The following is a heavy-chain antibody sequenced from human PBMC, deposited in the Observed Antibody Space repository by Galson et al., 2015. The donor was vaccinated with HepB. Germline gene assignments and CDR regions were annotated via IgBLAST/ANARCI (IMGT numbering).Heavy chain of an antibody. Sequence: SLRLSCAASGFTFSSYSMNWVRQAPGKGLEWVSYISSSSSTIYYADSVKGRFTISRDNAKNSLYLQMNSLRAEDTAVYYCARPSLLWFGKDDAFDIWGQGTMVTVSS. CDR3: ARPSLLWFGKDDAFDI. J-gene: IGHJ3*02. V-gene: IGHV3-48*04. CDR1: GFTFSSYS. D-gene: IGHD3-10*01. CDR2: ISSSSSTI.